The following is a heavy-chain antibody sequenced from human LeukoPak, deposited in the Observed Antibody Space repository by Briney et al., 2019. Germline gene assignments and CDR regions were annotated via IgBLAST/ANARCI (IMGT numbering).Heavy chain of an antibody. D-gene: IGHD6-13*01. Sequence: PGGSLRLSCAASGFTFSSYWMSWVRQAPGKGLEWVANIKQDGSEKYYVDSVKGRFTISRDNAKNSLYLQMNSLRAEDTAVYYCARVFFPGYSSSWYEEGFEPGSFDYWGQGTLVTVSS. V-gene: IGHV3-7*04. CDR3: ARVFFPGYSSSWYEEGFEPGSFDY. CDR1: GFTFSSYW. CDR2: IKQDGSEK. J-gene: IGHJ4*02.